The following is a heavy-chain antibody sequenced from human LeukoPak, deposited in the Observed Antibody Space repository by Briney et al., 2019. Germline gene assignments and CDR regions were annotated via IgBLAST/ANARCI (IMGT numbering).Heavy chain of an antibody. J-gene: IGHJ4*02. CDR2: IYISVST. CDR1: DDSISSWY. CDR3: AGRGANTGWSFDY. Sequence: PETLSLTCTVSDDSISSWYWSWIRQPAGKGLEWIGQIYISVSTNYNPSLNGRVSVSLDTSKSQFSLVMSSVTAADTAIYYCAGRGANTGWSFDYWGQGTLVTVS. D-gene: IGHD6-19*01. V-gene: IGHV4-4*07.